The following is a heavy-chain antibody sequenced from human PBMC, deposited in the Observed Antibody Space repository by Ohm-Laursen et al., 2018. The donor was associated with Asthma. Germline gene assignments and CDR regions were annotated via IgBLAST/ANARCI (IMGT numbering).Heavy chain of an antibody. CDR3: AGERSGSYFTWHYYYAMDV. D-gene: IGHD1-26*01. Sequence: SPRLSCTASGFTFSNYGMHWVRQAPGKGLEWVAVIWYDGSNKYYADSVKGRFTISRDNSKNTLYLQMNSLRAEDTAVYYCAGERSGSYFTWHYYYAMDVWGQGTTVTVSS. CDR2: IWYDGSNK. J-gene: IGHJ6*02. V-gene: IGHV3-33*01. CDR1: GFTFSNYG.